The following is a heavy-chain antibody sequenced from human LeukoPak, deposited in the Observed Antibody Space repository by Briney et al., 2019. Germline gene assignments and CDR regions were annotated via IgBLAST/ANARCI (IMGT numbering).Heavy chain of an antibody. CDR3: ARDKDVYFDY. CDR2: ISSSSSYI. J-gene: IGHJ4*02. V-gene: IGHV3-21*01. Sequence: GGSLRLSCVVTGFTFSTYRMNWVRQAPGKGLEWVSSISSSSSYIYYADSVKGRITISRDNAKNSLYLQMTSLRVEDTAVYYCARDKDVYFDYWGQGTLVTVSS. CDR1: GFTFSTYR.